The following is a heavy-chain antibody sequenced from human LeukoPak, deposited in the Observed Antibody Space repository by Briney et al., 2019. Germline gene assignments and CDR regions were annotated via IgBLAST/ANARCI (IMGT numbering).Heavy chain of an antibody. V-gene: IGHV3-43*02. CDR3: AKARWEPNFDY. Sequence: GGSLRLSCAASGFTFDDYAMHWVRQGPGKSLEWVSLINENGDIAYYGDSVRGRFTVSRDNAKNSLYLQMNSLTTEDTALYYCAKARWEPNFDYWGQRTLVTVPS. CDR1: GFTFDDYA. CDR2: INENGDIA. J-gene: IGHJ4*02. D-gene: IGHD1-26*01.